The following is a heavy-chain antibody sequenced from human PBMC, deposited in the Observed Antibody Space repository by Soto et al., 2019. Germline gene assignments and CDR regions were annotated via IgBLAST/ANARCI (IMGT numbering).Heavy chain of an antibody. J-gene: IGHJ4*02. CDR1: GYTFTSYG. CDR3: ARDGADRYGGKGGTFDY. Sequence: GASVKVSCKASGYTFTSYGISWVRQAPGQGLEWMGWISAYNGNTNYAQKLQGRVTMTTDTSTSTAYMELRSLRSDDTAVYYCARDGADRYGGKGGTFDYWGQGTLVTVSS. CDR2: ISAYNGNT. V-gene: IGHV1-18*01. D-gene: IGHD4-17*01.